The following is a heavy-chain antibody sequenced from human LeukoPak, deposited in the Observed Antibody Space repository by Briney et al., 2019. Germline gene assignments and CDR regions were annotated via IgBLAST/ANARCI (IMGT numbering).Heavy chain of an antibody. CDR1: GFTFSSYA. D-gene: IGHD3-22*01. V-gene: IGHV3-21*01. J-gene: IGHJ4*02. CDR2: ISTSSSGI. CDR3: ARPHSGGYYLDY. Sequence: PGGSLRLSCAASGFTFSSYAMNWVRQVRQAPGKGLEWASSISTSSSGIYYADSVKGRFTISRDNAKNSMYLQMNSLRAEDTAVYYCARPHSGGYYLDYWGQGTLVTVSS.